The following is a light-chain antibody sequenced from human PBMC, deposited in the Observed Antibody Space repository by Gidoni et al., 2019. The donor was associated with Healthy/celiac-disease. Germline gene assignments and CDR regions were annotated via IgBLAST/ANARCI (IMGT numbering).Light chain of an antibody. CDR1: QSVSSSY. CDR3: QQYGSSLRT. CDR2: GAS. V-gene: IGKV3-20*01. Sequence: QSVSSSYLAWYQQKPGQAPRLLIYGASSRATGIPDRFSGSGSGTDFTLTISRLEPEDFAVYYCQQYGSSLRTFGQGTKVEIK. J-gene: IGKJ1*01.